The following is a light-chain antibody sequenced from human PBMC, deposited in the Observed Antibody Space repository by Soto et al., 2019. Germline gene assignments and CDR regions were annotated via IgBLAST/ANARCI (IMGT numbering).Light chain of an antibody. J-gene: IGKJ1*01. Sequence: DIQMTQSPSTLSASIGDRITITCRASQTINNWLAWYQQKPEKAPNLLIYHASNLETGVPSRFSGSAFGTEFHLTLRSPQPDDFATYYCQHYNSYPWTFGQGTKVEIK. V-gene: IGKV1-5*01. CDR2: HAS. CDR1: QTINNW. CDR3: QHYNSYPWT.